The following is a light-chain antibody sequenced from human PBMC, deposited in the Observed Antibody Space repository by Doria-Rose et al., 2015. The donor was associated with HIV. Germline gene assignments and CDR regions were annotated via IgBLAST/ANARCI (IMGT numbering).Light chain of an antibody. J-gene: IGKJ3*01. V-gene: IGKV4-1*01. CDR2: WAS. Sequence: TQSPESLGTSLGERATLNCKSNQSLLYTSKNYLAWYQQKPGQPPKLLIYWASTRQSGVPARFSGSGSGTDFTLTISSLEAEDVAAYYCQQYYDTPSFGPGTTVDIK. CDR3: QQYYDTPS. CDR1: QSLLYTSKNY.